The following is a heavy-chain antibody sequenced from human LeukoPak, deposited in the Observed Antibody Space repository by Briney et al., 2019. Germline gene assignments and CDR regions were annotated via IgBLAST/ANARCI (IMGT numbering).Heavy chain of an antibody. CDR3: ARASFQRWLQLGGD. CDR1: GFTFSTYS. CDR2: ISSSSSTI. Sequence: GGSLRLSCTASGFTFSTYSMNWVRQAPGKGLEWVSYISSSSSTIYYADSVKGRFTISRDNAKNSLYLQMNSLRDEDTAVFYCARASFQRWLQLGGDWGQGTLVTVSS. J-gene: IGHJ4*02. V-gene: IGHV3-48*02. D-gene: IGHD5-24*01.